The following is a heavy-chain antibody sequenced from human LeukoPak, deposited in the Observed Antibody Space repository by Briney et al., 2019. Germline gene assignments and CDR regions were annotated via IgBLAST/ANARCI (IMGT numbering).Heavy chain of an antibody. V-gene: IGHV3-7*01. D-gene: IGHD2-15*01. CDR3: TDERLAGGFDI. CDR2: INQDGSTE. J-gene: IGHJ3*02. Sequence: PGGSLRLSCAASGFTSTNFWIHWVRQAPGKGLEWVANINQDGSTEQYVGSVKGRFTIFRDNAKNSVYLQMNSLIVDDTAVYYCTDERLAGGFDIWGQGTLVTVSS. CDR1: GFTSTNFW.